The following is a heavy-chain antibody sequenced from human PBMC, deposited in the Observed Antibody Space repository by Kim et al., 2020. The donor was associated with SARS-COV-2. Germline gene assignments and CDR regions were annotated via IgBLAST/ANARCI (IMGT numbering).Heavy chain of an antibody. J-gene: IGHJ4*02. CDR3: ARYYSGSRAFDY. V-gene: IGHV4-59*08. Sequence: SETLSHTCTVSGGSIRDYYWSWLRQPPGKGLEWIGYVYSSGSTYYNPSLKSRVSISVDTSKYQFSLKLSSVTAADTAIYYCARYYSGSRAFDYWGQGTLVTVSS. CDR2: VYSSGST. CDR1: GGSIRDYY. D-gene: IGHD3-10*01.